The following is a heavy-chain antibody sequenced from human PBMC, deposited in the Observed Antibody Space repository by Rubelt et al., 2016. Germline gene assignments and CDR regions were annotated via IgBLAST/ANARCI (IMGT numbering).Heavy chain of an antibody. CDR1: GFTVSSNY. D-gene: IGHD4-11*01. V-gene: IGHV3-66*01. CDR2: IYSGGST. Sequence: LRLSCAASGFTVSSNYMSWVRQAPGKGLEWVSVIYSGGSTYYADSVKGRFTISRDNSKNTLYLQMNSLRAEDTAVYYCARSPPYSNYVFVYYYGMDVWGQGTTVTVSS. CDR3: ARSPPYSNYVFVYYYGMDV. J-gene: IGHJ6*02.